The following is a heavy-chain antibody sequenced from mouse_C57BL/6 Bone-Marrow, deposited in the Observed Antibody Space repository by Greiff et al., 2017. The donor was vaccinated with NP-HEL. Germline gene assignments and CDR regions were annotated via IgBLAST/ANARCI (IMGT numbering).Heavy chain of an antibody. D-gene: IGHD2-4*01. V-gene: IGHV5-16*01. J-gene: IGHJ4*01. Sequence: EVKVVESEGGLVQPGSSMKLSCTASGFTFSDYYMAWVRQVPEKGLEWVANINYDGSSTYYLDSLKSRFIISRDNAKNILYLQMRSLKSEDTATYYCAREGGLRRRTYAMDYWGQGTSVTVSS. CDR3: AREGGLRRRTYAMDY. CDR2: INYDGSST. CDR1: GFTFSDYY.